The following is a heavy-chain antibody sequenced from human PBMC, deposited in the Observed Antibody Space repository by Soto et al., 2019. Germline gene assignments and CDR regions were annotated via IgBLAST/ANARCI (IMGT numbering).Heavy chain of an antibody. CDR1: GDSVSSNSAA. CDR2: AYYRSQWYY. J-gene: IGHJ6*02. V-gene: IGHV6-1*01. Sequence: SQTLSLTCAISGDSVSSNSAAWNWIRQSPSRGLEWLGRAYYRSQWYYDSAVSVRSRITVIPDTSKNQFSLQLNSVTPEDTAVYYCSKQKGDSQTYNGKDVWGRGTTVTVSS. D-gene: IGHD2-21*02. CDR3: SKQKGDSQTYNGKDV.